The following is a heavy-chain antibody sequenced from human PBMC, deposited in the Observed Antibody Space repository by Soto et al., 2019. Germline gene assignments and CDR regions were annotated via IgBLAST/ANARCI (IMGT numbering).Heavy chain of an antibody. CDR3: AKYYYASGSNWFDP. D-gene: IGHD3-10*01. Sequence: GGSLRLSCVASGFTLSITDMCWVRQAPEKGLEWVSSIGGSDGRTYYAESVKGRFTISRDSSKNTLYLQMTSLEVVDTAMYYCAKYYYASGSNWFDPWGRGTLVTVSS. CDR2: IGGSDGRT. J-gene: IGHJ5*02. V-gene: IGHV3-23*01. CDR1: GFTLSITD.